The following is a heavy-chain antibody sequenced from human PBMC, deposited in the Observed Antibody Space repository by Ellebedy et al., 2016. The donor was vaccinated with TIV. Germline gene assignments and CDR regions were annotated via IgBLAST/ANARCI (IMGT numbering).Heavy chain of an antibody. CDR1: GDPFSSYA. D-gene: IGHD4-11*01. V-gene: IGHV1-69*04. J-gene: IGHJ4*02. Sequence: AASVKVSCKASGDPFSSYAISWVRQAPGQGLEWMGRIIPIHGIANYAQKFQGRVTMTADKSTSTAYMELSSLRSDDTAVYYCARDSVHEAGRDSNYVTLDYWGQGTLVTVSS. CDR3: ARDSVHEAGRDSNYVTLDY. CDR2: IIPIHGIA.